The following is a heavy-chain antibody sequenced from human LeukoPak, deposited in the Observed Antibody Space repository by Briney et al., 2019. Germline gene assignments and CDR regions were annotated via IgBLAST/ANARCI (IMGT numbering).Heavy chain of an antibody. J-gene: IGHJ4*02. D-gene: IGHD3-10*01. CDR1: GFTFSSSD. CDR3: AKRGLL. V-gene: IGHV3-23*01. Sequence: GGSLRLSCAASGFTFSSSDMSWFRQAPGKGLEWVSVISATGGDTNYADSVKGRFTISRDNSKNTLYLQMNSLRAEDTAVYYCAKRGLLWGQGTLVTVSS. CDR2: ISATGGDT.